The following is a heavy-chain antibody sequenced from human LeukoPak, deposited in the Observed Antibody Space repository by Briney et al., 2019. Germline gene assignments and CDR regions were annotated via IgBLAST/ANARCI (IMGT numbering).Heavy chain of an antibody. CDR3: ARIYQREGGPFDY. CDR2: IYYSGST. CDR1: GVSISSGDYY. D-gene: IGHD2-2*01. V-gene: IGHV4-30-4*01. J-gene: IGHJ4*02. Sequence: PSETLSLTCTVSGVSISSGDYYWSWIRQPPGKGLEWIGYIYYSGSTYYNPSLKSRVTISVDTSKNQFSLKLSSVTAADTAVYYCARIYQREGGPFDYWGQGTLVTVSS.